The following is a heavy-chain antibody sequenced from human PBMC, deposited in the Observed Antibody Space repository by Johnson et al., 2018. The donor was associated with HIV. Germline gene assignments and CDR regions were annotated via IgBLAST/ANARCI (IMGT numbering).Heavy chain of an antibody. D-gene: IGHD6-19*01. CDR3: ARAGAVGFDALDI. CDR1: GITFSDYA. J-gene: IGHJ3*02. V-gene: IGHV3-30-3*01. Sequence: QMQLVESGGGVVQPGRSLRLSCAASGITFSDYAMHWVRQAPGKGLEWVAVISYDGSNKYYADSVKGRFTISRDNSKNTLYLQMNSRRAEDTAVYYCARAGAVGFDALDIWGQGTMVTVSS. CDR2: ISYDGSNK.